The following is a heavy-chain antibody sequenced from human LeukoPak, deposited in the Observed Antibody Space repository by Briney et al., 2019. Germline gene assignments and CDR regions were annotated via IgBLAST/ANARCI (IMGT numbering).Heavy chain of an antibody. CDR3: ARGRRGYYYDSSGTFDY. J-gene: IGHJ4*02. CDR2: IYYSGST. V-gene: IGHV4-59*01. D-gene: IGHD3-22*01. CDR1: GGSISSYY. Sequence: SETLSLTCTVSGGSISSYYRSWIRQPPGKGLEWIGYIYYSGSTNYNPSLKSRVTISVDTSKNQFSLKLSSVTAADTAVYYCARGRRGYYYDSSGTFDYWGQGTLATITS.